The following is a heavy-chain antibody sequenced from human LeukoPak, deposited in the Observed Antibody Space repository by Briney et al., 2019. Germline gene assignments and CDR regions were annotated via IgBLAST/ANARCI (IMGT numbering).Heavy chain of an antibody. J-gene: IGHJ4*02. Sequence: PGGSLRLSCAASGFSVSSNYMSWVRQAPGKGLEWVSVIYSGGSTFYEDSVRGRFIISRDNSKTTLYLQMNSLRADDSAVHYYASESGGGRTLYYFGYWGQGTLVTVSS. CDR1: GFSVSSNY. V-gene: IGHV3-66*01. D-gene: IGHD2-15*01. CDR3: ASESGGGRTLYYFGY. CDR2: IYSGGST.